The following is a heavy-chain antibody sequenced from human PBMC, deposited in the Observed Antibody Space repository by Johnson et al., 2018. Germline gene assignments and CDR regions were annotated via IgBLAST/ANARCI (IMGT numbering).Heavy chain of an antibody. V-gene: IGHV3-33*01. CDR1: GFTFSSYG. Sequence: QVQLQESGGGVVQPGRSLRLSCAASGFTFSSYGMHWVRQAPGKGLEWVAVIWYDGSNKYYADSVKGRFTISRDNSKNPLYLQMNSLRAEETAVYYCARDTTYNYDSSGYYYVNGMDVWGQGTTVTVSS. CDR2: IWYDGSNK. J-gene: IGHJ6*02. D-gene: IGHD3-22*01. CDR3: ARDTTYNYDSSGYYYVNGMDV.